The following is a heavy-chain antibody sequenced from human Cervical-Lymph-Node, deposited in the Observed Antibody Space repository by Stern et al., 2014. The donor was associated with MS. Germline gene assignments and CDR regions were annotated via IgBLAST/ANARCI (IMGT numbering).Heavy chain of an antibody. V-gene: IGHV1-18*04. Sequence: VQLVDSGAEVKKPGASVKVSCKASGYTFTSYGISWVRQAPGQGLEWMGWISAYNGNTNYAQKLQGRVTMTTDTSTSTAYMELRSLRSDDTAVYYCARDCSGGSCYSPVDYWGQGTLVTVSS. CDR1: GYTFTSYG. CDR2: ISAYNGNT. D-gene: IGHD2-15*01. CDR3: ARDCSGGSCYSPVDY. J-gene: IGHJ4*02.